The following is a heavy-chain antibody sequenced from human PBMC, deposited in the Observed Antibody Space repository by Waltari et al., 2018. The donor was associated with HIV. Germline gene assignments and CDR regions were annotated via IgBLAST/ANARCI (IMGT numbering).Heavy chain of an antibody. CDR1: GFPFSTYG. J-gene: IGHJ6*02. D-gene: IGHD1-1*01. CDR3: AKAAGTTGEYYHYGMDV. CDR2: IRYDGSFK. V-gene: IGHV3-30*02. Sequence: QVQLVESGGGVVQPGRSLRLSCAASGFPFSTYGRYWVRQAQGKGLEWVAYIRYDGSFKCHADSVKGRFTISRDNSRNTLYLQMNSLRTEDTAVYYCAKAAGTTGEYYHYGMDVWGQGTTVTVSS.